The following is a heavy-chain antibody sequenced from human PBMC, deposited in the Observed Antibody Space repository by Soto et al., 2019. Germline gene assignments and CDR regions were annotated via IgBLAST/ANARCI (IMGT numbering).Heavy chain of an antibody. CDR1: GFTFSSYA. Sequence: GGSLRLSCAASGFTFSSYAMHWVRQAPGKGLEWVAVISYDGSNKYYADSVKGRFTISRDNSKNTLYLQMNSLRAEDTAVYYCARVPREVENYYYYYGMDVWGQGTTVTVSS. CDR3: ARVPREVENYYYYYGMDV. CDR2: ISYDGSNK. J-gene: IGHJ6*02. V-gene: IGHV3-30-3*01.